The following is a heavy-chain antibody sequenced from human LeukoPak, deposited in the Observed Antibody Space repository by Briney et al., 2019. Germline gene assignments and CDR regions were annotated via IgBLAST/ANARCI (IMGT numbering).Heavy chain of an antibody. CDR2: IKQDGSEK. D-gene: IGHD2/OR15-2a*01. Sequence: HPGGSLRLSCAASGFTFSESWMSWVRQAPGKGLEWVGSIKQDGSEKYYVDSVKGRFTISRDNAKNSLYLQMNSLRAEDTAVYYCARVCYGNYFDYWGQGTLVTVSS. CDR1: GFTFSESW. J-gene: IGHJ4*02. CDR3: ARVCYGNYFDY. V-gene: IGHV3-7*04.